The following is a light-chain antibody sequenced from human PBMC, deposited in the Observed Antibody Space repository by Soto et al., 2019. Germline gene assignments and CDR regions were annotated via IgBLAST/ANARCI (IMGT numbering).Light chain of an antibody. Sequence: EIVLTQSPGTLSLSPGERATLSCRASQSISSSYLAWYQQIPGQAPRLLIYAASSRATGIPDRFSGSGSGTDFTLTINSLEPEDLAVYYCQQYGSSSGTFGQGTKVEIK. CDR3: QQYGSSSGT. CDR2: AAS. CDR1: QSISSSY. J-gene: IGKJ1*01. V-gene: IGKV3-20*01.